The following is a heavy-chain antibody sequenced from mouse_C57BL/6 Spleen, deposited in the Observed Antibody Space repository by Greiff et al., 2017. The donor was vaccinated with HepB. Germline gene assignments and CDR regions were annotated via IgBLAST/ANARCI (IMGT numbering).Heavy chain of an antibody. J-gene: IGHJ4*01. CDR1: GYTFTDYE. CDR2: IDPETGGT. CDR3: TRAVGDAMDY. V-gene: IGHV1-15*01. Sequence: QVQLKQSGAELVRPGASVTLSCKASGYTFTDYEMHWVKQTPVHGLEWIGAIDPETGGTAYNQKFKGKAILTADKSSSTAYMELRSLTSEDSAVYYCTRAVGDAMDYWGQGTSVTVSS.